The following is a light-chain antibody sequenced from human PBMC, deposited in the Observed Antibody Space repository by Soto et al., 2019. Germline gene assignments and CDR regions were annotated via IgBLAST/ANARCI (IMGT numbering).Light chain of an antibody. CDR3: QQSFSTPPT. V-gene: IGKV1-39*01. Sequence: DIQMTQSPSTLSASVGDRVTITCRASQSISSWLAWYQQKPGKAPKLLIHAASSLQTGVPSRFSGSGSGTEFTLTISSLQPEDFASFYCQQSFSTPPTFGQGTKLAIK. CDR1: QSISSW. CDR2: AAS. J-gene: IGKJ2*01.